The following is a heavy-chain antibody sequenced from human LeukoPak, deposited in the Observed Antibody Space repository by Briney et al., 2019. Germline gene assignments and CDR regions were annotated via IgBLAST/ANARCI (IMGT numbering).Heavy chain of an antibody. CDR2: ISGSGGNT. CDR1: GFTFSSYA. Sequence: GGSLRLSCAASGFTFSSYAMSWVRQAPGKGLEWVSVISGSGGNTYYADSVKGRFTISRDNSKNTLHLQMNSLRAEDTAVYYCARAPLYYYYGMDVWGQGTTVTVSS. J-gene: IGHJ6*02. V-gene: IGHV3-23*01. CDR3: ARAPLYYYYGMDV.